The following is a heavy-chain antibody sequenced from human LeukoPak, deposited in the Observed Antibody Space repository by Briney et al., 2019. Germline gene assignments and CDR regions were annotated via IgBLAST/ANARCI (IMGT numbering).Heavy chain of an antibody. D-gene: IGHD5-18*01. Sequence: GASVKVTCKSSGYTFTDYFLHWVRQAPGQGLEWMGGIIPIFGTANYAQKFQGRVTITTDESTSTAYMELSSLRSEDTAVYYCARDSGDTAMVQGLFDPWGQGTLVTVSS. CDR1: GYTFTDYF. CDR3: ARDSGDTAMVQGLFDP. V-gene: IGHV1-69*05. CDR2: IIPIFGTA. J-gene: IGHJ5*02.